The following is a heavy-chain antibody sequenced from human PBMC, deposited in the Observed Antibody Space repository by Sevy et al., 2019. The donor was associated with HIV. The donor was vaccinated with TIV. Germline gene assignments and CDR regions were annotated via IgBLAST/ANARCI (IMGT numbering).Heavy chain of an antibody. V-gene: IGHV4-38-2*01. CDR2: IYHSGIT. D-gene: IGHD1-26*01. Sequence: SETLSLTCAVSDYSISSGYYWGWIRQPPGKGLEWIGSIYHSGITYYNPSLKSRVTISVDTSKNQFSLKLSSVTAADTAVYYCARQEEKWGGPFDIWGQGTMVTVSS. J-gene: IGHJ3*02. CDR1: DYSISSGYY. CDR3: ARQEEKWGGPFDI.